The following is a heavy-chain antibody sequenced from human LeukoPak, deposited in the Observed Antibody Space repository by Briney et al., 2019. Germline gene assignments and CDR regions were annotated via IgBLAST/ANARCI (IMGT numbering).Heavy chain of an antibody. Sequence: SETLSLTCTVSGGSISSSSYYWGWIRQPPGKGLEWIGSIFYSGSTYYNPSLKSRVTISVDTSKNQFSLKLSSVTAADTAVYYCARDQYGYYMDVWGKGTTVTISS. CDR3: ARDQYGYYMDV. CDR2: IFYSGST. CDR1: GGSISSSSYY. V-gene: IGHV4-39*07. D-gene: IGHD4-17*01. J-gene: IGHJ6*03.